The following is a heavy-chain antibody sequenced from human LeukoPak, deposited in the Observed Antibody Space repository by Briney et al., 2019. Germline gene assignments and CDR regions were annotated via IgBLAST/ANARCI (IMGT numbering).Heavy chain of an antibody. CDR2: IYYSGST. CDR3: ARHDQVSTSSPKFNDAFDI. CDR1: GDSISSSSYY. Sequence: SETLSLTCTVSGDSISSSSYYWGWIRQPPGKGLEWIGSIYYSGSTYYNPSLKSRVTISVDTSKNQFSLKLSSVTVADTAVYYCARHDQVSTSSPKFNDAFDIWGQGTMVTVSS. D-gene: IGHD2-2*01. V-gene: IGHV4-39*01. J-gene: IGHJ3*02.